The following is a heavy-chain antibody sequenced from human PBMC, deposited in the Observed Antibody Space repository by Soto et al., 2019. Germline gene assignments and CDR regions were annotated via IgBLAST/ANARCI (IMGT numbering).Heavy chain of an antibody. Sequence: QITLKESGPTLVKPTQTLTLTCTFSGFSLSTSGVGVGWIRQPPGKALEWLALIYWNDDKRYSPSLKSRLTITKATSKNQVVLTMTNMDPVDTATYYCAHLYGDYGVNAFDIWGQGTMVTVSS. D-gene: IGHD4-17*01. V-gene: IGHV2-5*01. CDR2: IYWNDDK. CDR1: GFSLSTSGVG. J-gene: IGHJ3*02. CDR3: AHLYGDYGVNAFDI.